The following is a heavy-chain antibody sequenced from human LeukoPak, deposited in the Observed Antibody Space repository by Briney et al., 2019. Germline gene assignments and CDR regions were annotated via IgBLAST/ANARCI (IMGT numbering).Heavy chain of an antibody. CDR3: ARDALRNRHWGAWFDP. D-gene: IGHD7-27*01. CDR2: ITPNSGGT. CDR1: GYTFTGYY. Sequence: ASVKVSCKASGYTFTGYYMHWVRHAPGQGLEWMGCITPNSGGTNYAQKFQGRVTMTRDTSISTAYMELSRLRSDDTAVYYCARDALRNRHWGAWFDPWGQGTLVTVSS. V-gene: IGHV1-2*02. J-gene: IGHJ5*02.